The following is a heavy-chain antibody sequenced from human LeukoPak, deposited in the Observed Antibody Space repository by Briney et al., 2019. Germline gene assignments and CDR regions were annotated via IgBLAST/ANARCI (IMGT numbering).Heavy chain of an antibody. J-gene: IGHJ6*03. CDR2: ISSSGSTI. CDR3: ARDPYSGSYGNYYYYFMDV. CDR1: KVTFSSYE. D-gene: IGHD1-26*01. V-gene: IGHV3-48*03. Sequence: GSLRLSCAASKVTFSSYEMNWVRQAPGKGLEWVSYISSSGSTIYYADSVKGRFTISRDNVKKSLYLQMNSLRAEDTAVYYCARDPYSGSYGNYYYYFMDVWGKGTTVTISS.